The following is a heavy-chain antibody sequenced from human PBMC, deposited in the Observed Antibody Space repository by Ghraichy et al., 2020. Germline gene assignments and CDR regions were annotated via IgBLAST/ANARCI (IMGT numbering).Heavy chain of an antibody. CDR2: ITSKSGNT. J-gene: IGHJ5*02. V-gene: IGHV1-18*01. D-gene: IGHD5-24*01. CDR1: GYTFINYG. Sequence: ASVKVSCQTSGYTFINYGVTWVRQAPGQGLEWLGWITSKSGNTQYGWKFQGRVTMTTDTSTSTAYMELRSLRSDDTAVYYCARGINYFDPWGQGTLVTVSS. CDR3: ARGINYFDP.